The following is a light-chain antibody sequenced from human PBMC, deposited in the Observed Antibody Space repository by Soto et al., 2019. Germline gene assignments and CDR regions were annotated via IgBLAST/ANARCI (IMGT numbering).Light chain of an antibody. CDR1: HSLSSY. CDR2: DAS. J-gene: IGKJ2*01. Sequence: EIVLTQSPATLSLSPGERATLSCRASHSLSSYLAWYQQKPGQAPRLLIYDASNRATGIPARFSGSGSGTDFTLTISSLEPEDFAIYYCQQRSTWPYTFGQGTKLEIK. V-gene: IGKV3-11*01. CDR3: QQRSTWPYT.